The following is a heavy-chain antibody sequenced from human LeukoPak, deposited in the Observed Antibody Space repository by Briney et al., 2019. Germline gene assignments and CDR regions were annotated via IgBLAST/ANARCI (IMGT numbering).Heavy chain of an antibody. D-gene: IGHD6-19*01. CDR2: ISGSGGST. Sequence: GSLRLSCAASGFTFSSYAMSWVRQAPGKGLEWVSAISGSGGSTYYADSVKGRFTTSRDNSKNSLYLQMNSLRAEDTAVYYCARDRPSVAVAGPDYFDYWGQGTLVTVSS. V-gene: IGHV3-23*01. CDR1: GFTFSSYA. J-gene: IGHJ4*02. CDR3: ARDRPSVAVAGPDYFDY.